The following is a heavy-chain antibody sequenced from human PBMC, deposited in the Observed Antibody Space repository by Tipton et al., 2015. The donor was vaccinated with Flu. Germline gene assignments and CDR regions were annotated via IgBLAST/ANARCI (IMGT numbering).Heavy chain of an antibody. D-gene: IGHD6-19*01. CDR3: ARGWQWLADAFDY. CDR2: IYYSGST. CDR1: GGSISHYY. J-gene: IGHJ4*02. V-gene: IGHV4-59*08. Sequence: TLSLTCTVSGGSISHYYWSWIRQSQGKGLEWIGYIYYSGSTNYNPTLKSRATISVDASTSRFSLKLSSVTAADTAVYYCARGWQWLADAFDYWGQGTLVTVSS.